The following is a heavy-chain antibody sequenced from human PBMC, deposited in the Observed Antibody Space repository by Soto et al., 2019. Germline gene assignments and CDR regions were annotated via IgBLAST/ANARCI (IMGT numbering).Heavy chain of an antibody. D-gene: IGHD6-13*01. CDR1: GGTFSNFA. Sequence: QVQLVQSGAEVKKPGSSVKVSCKASGGTFSNFAISWVRQAHGQGLEWMGGFIPIFGTLNYAQRFHRRLTISADESTSTAYMELSRLRSENTAVYYCARFEQLALHWGQGTLVTVSS. CDR3: ARFEQLALH. J-gene: IGHJ1*01. V-gene: IGHV1-69*01. CDR2: FIPIFGTL.